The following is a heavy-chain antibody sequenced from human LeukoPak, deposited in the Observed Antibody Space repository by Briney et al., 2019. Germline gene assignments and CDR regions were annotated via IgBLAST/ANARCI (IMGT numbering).Heavy chain of an antibody. CDR1: DGSISDYS. V-gene: IGHV4-59*01. CDR3: ARDAIVGATNWFDP. D-gene: IGHD1-26*01. Sequence: SETLSLTCTVSDGSISDYSWSWIRHPPGKGLEWTGYIYYSGSTNYNPSLKSRVTISLDTSKNQFSLKLSSVTAADTAVYYCARDAIVGATNWFDPWGQGTLVAVSS. CDR2: IYYSGST. J-gene: IGHJ5*02.